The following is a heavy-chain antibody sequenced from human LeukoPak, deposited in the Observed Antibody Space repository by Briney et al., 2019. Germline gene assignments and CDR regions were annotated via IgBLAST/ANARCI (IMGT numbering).Heavy chain of an antibody. D-gene: IGHD3-10*01. Sequence: GGSLRLPCAASGFTFSSYAMSWVRQAPGKGLEWVSAISGSGGSTYYADSVKGRFTISRDNSKNTLYLQMNSLRAEDTAVYYCAKEGYYGSGSYSDYWGQGTLVTVSS. CDR3: AKEGYYGSGSYSDY. V-gene: IGHV3-23*01. CDR2: ISGSGGST. J-gene: IGHJ4*02. CDR1: GFTFSSYA.